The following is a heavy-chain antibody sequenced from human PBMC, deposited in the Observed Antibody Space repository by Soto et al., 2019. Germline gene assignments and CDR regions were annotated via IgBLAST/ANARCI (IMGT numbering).Heavy chain of an antibody. CDR2: IWYDGSNK. J-gene: IGHJ4*02. V-gene: IGHV3-33*01. Sequence: TGGSLRLSCAASGFSLKSNGIHWVRQAPGRGLEWVAVIWYDGSNKYYADSVKGRFTISRDNSKSTLFLQMNSLRAEDTAVYFCARDAQNVDIVVTTIDYWGRGTQVTVSS. CDR3: ARDAQNVDIVVTTIDY. CDR1: GFSLKSNG. D-gene: IGHD5-12*01.